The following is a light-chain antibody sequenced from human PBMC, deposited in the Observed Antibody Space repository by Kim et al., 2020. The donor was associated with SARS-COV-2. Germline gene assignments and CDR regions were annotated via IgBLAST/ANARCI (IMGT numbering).Light chain of an antibody. CDR3: MQALQTPPS. Sequence: EPTSISCRSSQSLLHNNAYNYLEWYLQKPGQSPQLLMCLASKRASGVPDRFSGSGSGTDFTLKISRVEAADVVIYYCMQALQTPPSFGQGTKLEI. CDR1: QSLLHNNAYNY. J-gene: IGKJ2*03. V-gene: IGKV2-28*01. CDR2: LAS.